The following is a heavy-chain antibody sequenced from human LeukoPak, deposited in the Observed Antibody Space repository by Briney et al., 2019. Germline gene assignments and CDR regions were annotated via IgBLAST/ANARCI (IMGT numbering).Heavy chain of an antibody. V-gene: IGHV3-21*01. Sequence: GGSLRLSCAASGFTFSSYSMNWVRQAPGKGLEWVSSISSSSSSIYYADSVKGRFTISRDNAKNSLYLQMNSLRAEDTAVYYCARGDRYSSSLFGEVDYWGQGTLVTVSS. CDR1: GFTFSSYS. J-gene: IGHJ4*02. D-gene: IGHD6-13*01. CDR2: ISSSSSSI. CDR3: ARGDRYSSSLFGEVDY.